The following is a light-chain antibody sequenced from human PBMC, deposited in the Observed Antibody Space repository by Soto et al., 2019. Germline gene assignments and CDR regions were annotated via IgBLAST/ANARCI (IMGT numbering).Light chain of an antibody. V-gene: IGLV7-46*01. J-gene: IGLJ1*01. CDR1: TGPVTNAHY. Sequence: QAVLTQEPSLTVSPGGTVTLTCGSSTGPVTNAHYPYWFQQKPDQAPRTLIYDTTNRHSWTPARFSGSLLGGKAALTLSGAQPEDEAEYYCLLSYNGPYVFGTGTKVTVL. CDR2: DTT. CDR3: LLSYNGPYV.